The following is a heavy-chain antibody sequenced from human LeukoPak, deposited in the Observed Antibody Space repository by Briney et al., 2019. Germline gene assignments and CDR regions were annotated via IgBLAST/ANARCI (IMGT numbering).Heavy chain of an antibody. V-gene: IGHV4-59*01. CDR3: ARAQKLMTTPYWFDP. CDR1: GGPISSYY. Sequence: PSETLSLTCTVSGGPISSYYWSWIRQPPGKGLEWIGYIYYSGSTNYDPSLKSRVTTSVDTSKNQFSLKLSSVTAADTAVYYCARAQKLMTTPYWFDPWGQGTLVTVSS. J-gene: IGHJ5*02. CDR2: IYYSGST. D-gene: IGHD4-17*01.